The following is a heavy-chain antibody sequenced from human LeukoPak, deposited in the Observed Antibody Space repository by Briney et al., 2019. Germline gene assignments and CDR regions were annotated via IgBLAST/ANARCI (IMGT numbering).Heavy chain of an antibody. Sequence: SGPTLANPTQALPLTCTVTGLSIPPNGVGVDWIRQVPGKALEWHALIFWDGDRRYNSSLRSRLTITSDNSKNQVVLTMTNMDPVDTATYFCAHSLRRPSCSGGNCYYFDYWRQGTLVSVSS. D-gene: IGHD2-15*01. CDR1: GLSIPPNGVG. CDR2: IFWDGDR. V-gene: IGHV2-5*02. CDR3: AHSLRRPSCSGGNCYYFDY. J-gene: IGHJ4*02.